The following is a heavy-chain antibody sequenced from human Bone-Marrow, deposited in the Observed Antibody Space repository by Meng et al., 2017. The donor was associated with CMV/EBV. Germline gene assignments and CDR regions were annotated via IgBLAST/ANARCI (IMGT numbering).Heavy chain of an antibody. D-gene: IGHD2-15*01. V-gene: IGHV3-72*01. CDR3: TRSGMGHHMDV. CDR1: GFTFSDHF. CDR2: SRNKASSYTT. J-gene: IGHJ6*02. Sequence: GSLRLSCAVSGFTFSDHFMDWVRQAPGKGLEWVGRSRNKASSYTTEYAAPVKGRFTISRDDSKNSLFLQMNSLVTEDTAVYYCTRSGMGHHMDVWGQGTTVTVSS.